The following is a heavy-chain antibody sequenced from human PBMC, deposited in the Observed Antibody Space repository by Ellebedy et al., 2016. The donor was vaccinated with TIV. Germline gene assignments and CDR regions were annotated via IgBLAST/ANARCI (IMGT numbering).Heavy chain of an antibody. CDR2: INPNSGGT. D-gene: IGHD1-26*01. V-gene: IGHV1-2*02. CDR3: ARDWWEPQYYFDY. CDR1: GYTFTSYG. Sequence: ASVKVSCXASGYTFTSYGISWVRQAPGQGLEWMGWINPNSGGTNYAQKFQGRVTMTRDTSISTAYMELSRLRSDDTAVYYCARDWWEPQYYFDYWGQGTLVTVSS. J-gene: IGHJ4*02.